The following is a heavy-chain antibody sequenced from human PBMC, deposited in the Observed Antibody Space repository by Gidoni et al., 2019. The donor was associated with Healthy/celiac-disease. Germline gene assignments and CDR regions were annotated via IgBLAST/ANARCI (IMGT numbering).Heavy chain of an antibody. V-gene: IGHV4-39*07. J-gene: IGHJ6*02. CDR3: ARDRAAAATDLRRSGMDV. CDR2: IYDIGST. CDR1: GGSISRSSYY. D-gene: IGHD6-13*01. Sequence: QLQLQESGPGLVKPSETLSLTCTVSGGSISRSSYYWGWIRQPPGKGLEWIGSIYDIGSTYYHPSLKSRVTISVDTSKNQFSLKLSSVTAADTAVYYCARDRAAAATDLRRSGMDVWGQGTTVTVSS.